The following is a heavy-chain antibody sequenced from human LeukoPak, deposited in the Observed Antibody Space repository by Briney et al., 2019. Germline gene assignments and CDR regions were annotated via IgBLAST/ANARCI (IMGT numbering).Heavy chain of an antibody. CDR2: ISGSGGST. CDR3: VKSQGYNPYYFDY. V-gene: IGHV3-23*01. CDR1: GFTFSSYA. J-gene: IGHJ4*02. Sequence: GGSLRLSCAASGFTFSSYAMSWVRQAPGKGLEWVSAISGSGGSTYYADSVKGRFTISRDNSKNTLYLQMNSLRAEDTAVYYFVKSQGYNPYYFDYWGQATLVTVCS. D-gene: IGHD5-24*01.